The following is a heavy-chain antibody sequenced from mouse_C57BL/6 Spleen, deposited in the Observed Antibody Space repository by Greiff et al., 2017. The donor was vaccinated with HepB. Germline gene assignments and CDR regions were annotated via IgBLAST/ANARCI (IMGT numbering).Heavy chain of an antibody. V-gene: IGHV1-54*01. Sequence: QVQLQQSGAELVRPGTSVKVSCKASRYAFTNYLIEWVKQRPGQGLEWIGVINPGSGGTNYNEKFKGKATLTADKSSSTAYMQLSSLTSEDSAVYFCARSTVVAYYAMDYWGQGTSVTVSS. CDR1: RYAFTNYL. CDR3: ARSTVVAYYAMDY. D-gene: IGHD1-1*01. CDR2: INPGSGGT. J-gene: IGHJ4*01.